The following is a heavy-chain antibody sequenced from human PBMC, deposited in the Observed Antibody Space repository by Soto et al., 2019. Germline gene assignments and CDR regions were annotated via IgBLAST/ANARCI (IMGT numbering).Heavy chain of an antibody. CDR1: GYTFTSYY. Sequence: GASVKVSCKASGYTFTSYYMHWVRQAPGQGLEWMGIINPSGGSTSYAQKFQGRVTMTRDTSTSTAYMELSSLRSEDTAVYYCASTGYSSSWQNWFDPWGQGTLVTVSS. V-gene: IGHV1-46*01. CDR2: INPSGGST. D-gene: IGHD6-13*01. J-gene: IGHJ5*02. CDR3: ASTGYSSSWQNWFDP.